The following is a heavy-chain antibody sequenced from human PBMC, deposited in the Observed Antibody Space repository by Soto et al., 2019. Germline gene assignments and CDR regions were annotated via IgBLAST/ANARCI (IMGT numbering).Heavy chain of an antibody. CDR3: VKNAGWVNT. J-gene: IGHJ5*02. CDR2: IDGSGGIT. D-gene: IGHD6-19*01. CDR1: GFTFGTTD. Sequence: QLLQSGGGLVQPGGSLTLSCAASGFTFGTTDMSWVRQAPGEGLEWVSTIDGSGGITYYADSVKGRFTISRDNSRNTVDLQMNSLRGDDTALYYCVKNAGWVNTWGQGALVTVSS. V-gene: IGHV3-23*01.